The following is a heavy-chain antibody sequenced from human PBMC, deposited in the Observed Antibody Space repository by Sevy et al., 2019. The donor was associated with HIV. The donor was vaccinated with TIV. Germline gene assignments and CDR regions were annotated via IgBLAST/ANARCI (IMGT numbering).Heavy chain of an antibody. CDR3: ARPRFLEWLSSAAFDI. D-gene: IGHD3-3*01. Sequence: GGSLTLSCTASGFVFSSYAMHWVRHAPGKGLEWVAFIAYDGSNKNYADSVKGRFTLSRDNSKNTLYLQMNSLGSEDTAVYYCARPRFLEWLSSAAFDIWGQGTMVTVSS. V-gene: IGHV3-30*04. CDR2: IAYDGSNK. CDR1: GFVFSSYA. J-gene: IGHJ3*02.